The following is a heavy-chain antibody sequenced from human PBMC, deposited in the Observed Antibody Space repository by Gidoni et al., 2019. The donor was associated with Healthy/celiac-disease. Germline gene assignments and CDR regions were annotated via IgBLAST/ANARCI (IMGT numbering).Heavy chain of an antibody. Sequence: QVQLQESGPGLVKPSGTLSLTCAVSGGSISSSNWWSWVRQPPRKGLEWIGEIYHSGSTNYNPSLKSRVTISVEKSKNQFSLKLSSVTAADTAVYYCARSPRVTMVRGSRGDWFDPWGQGTLVTVSS. J-gene: IGHJ5*02. CDR2: IYHSGST. CDR3: ARSPRVTMVRGSRGDWFDP. D-gene: IGHD3-10*01. V-gene: IGHV4-4*02. CDR1: GGSISSSNW.